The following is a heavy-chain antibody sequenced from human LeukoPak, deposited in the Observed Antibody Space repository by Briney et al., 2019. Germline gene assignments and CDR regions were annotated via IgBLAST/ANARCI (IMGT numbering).Heavy chain of an antibody. V-gene: IGHV1-18*04. D-gene: IGHD3-10*01. J-gene: IGHJ4*02. Sequence: ASVKVFCKASGYTFTSYGVSCVRHAPGQGFEWMGWLSAYKCNTNYAQKLQGRVTMTTETSTSTAYMELRSLRSGDTAVYYCARGQGPYYYGSGSSTFDYWGQGTLGTVSS. CDR3: ARGQGPYYYGSGSSTFDY. CDR2: LSAYKCNT. CDR1: GYTFTSYG.